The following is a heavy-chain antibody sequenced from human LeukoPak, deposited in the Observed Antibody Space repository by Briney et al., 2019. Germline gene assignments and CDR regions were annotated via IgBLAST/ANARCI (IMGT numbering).Heavy chain of an antibody. V-gene: IGHV3-23*01. CDR3: AKVATWTYFDS. CDR1: QFTFTSYA. CDR2: IGDSGVPT. Sequence: GGSLRLSCAASQFTFTSYAMSWVRQAPGRGLEWVSSIGDSGVPTYYADSVKGRFTISRDNSQNTLYLQMNSLRADDTAVYYCAKVATWTYFDSWGQGTLVTVSS. J-gene: IGHJ4*02. D-gene: IGHD3/OR15-3a*01.